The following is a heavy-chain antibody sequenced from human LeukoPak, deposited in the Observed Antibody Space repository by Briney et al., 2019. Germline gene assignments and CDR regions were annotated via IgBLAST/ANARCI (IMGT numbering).Heavy chain of an antibody. CDR1: GYTFTGYY. CDR2: INPNSGGT. V-gene: IGHV1-2*02. D-gene: IGHD2-15*01. Sequence: ASVKVSCKASGYTFTGYYMHWVRRAPGQGLEWMGWINPNSGGTNYAQKFQGRVTMTRDTSISTACMELSRLRSDDTALYYCARDLGYCTGGTCYPNWFDPWGQGTLVTVSS. J-gene: IGHJ5*02. CDR3: ARDLGYCTGGTCYPNWFDP.